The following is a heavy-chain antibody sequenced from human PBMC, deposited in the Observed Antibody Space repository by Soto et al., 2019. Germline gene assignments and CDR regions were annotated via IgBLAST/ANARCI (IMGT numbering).Heavy chain of an antibody. CDR3: ARGRGMDV. J-gene: IGHJ6*02. Sequence: EVQLVESGGGLVQPGGSLRLSCAASGFTYSSYWMTWVRQAPGKGLEWVANIKQEGSEKTYVDSVKGRFTVSRDNAKNSLFLQMNSLRAEDTAVYYCARGRGMDVWGQGTTVTVSS. V-gene: IGHV3-7*04. CDR2: IKQEGSEK. CDR1: GFTYSSYW.